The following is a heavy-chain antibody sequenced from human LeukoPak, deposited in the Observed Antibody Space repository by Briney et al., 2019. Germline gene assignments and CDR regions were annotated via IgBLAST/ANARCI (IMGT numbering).Heavy chain of an antibody. V-gene: IGHV3-23*01. J-gene: IGHJ4*02. CDR1: GFTFTSYA. D-gene: IGHD4-17*01. Sequence: GGSLRLSCAASGFTFTSYAMSWVRQAPGKGPEWVSGISESGGSTYYVDSVKGRFTISRDNSKNTVYLQMNSLRAEDTAIYYCAKGGVRPVTTGDYWGQGTLVTVSS. CDR3: AKGGVRPVTTGDY. CDR2: ISESGGST.